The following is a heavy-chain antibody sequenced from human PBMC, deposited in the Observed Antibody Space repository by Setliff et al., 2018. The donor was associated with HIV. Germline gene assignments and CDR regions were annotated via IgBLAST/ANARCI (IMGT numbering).Heavy chain of an antibody. J-gene: IGHJ4*02. V-gene: IGHV4-34*01. Sequence: SETLSLTCAVYGGSFSAYSWSWIRQPPGKGLEWIGEICHSGSTNYNPSLKSRVTISVDTSRNQFSLKLNSVTAADTAVYYCARVGYYDSSFDYWGQGTLVTVSS. CDR2: ICHSGST. D-gene: IGHD3-22*01. CDR1: GGSFSAYS. CDR3: ARVGYYDSSFDY.